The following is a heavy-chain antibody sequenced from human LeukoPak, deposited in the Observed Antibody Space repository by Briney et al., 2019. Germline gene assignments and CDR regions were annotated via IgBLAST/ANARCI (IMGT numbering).Heavy chain of an antibody. Sequence: PGGSLRLSCTASGFTFGDYAMSWFRQAPGKGLEWVGFIRSKAYGGTTEYAASVKGRFTISRDDSKSIAYLQMNSLKTEDTAVYYCTRAHEFHYDSSGCGWFDPWGQGNLVTVSS. V-gene: IGHV3-49*03. CDR2: IRSKAYGGTT. CDR1: GFTFGDYA. D-gene: IGHD3-22*01. CDR3: TRAHEFHYDSSGCGWFDP. J-gene: IGHJ5*02.